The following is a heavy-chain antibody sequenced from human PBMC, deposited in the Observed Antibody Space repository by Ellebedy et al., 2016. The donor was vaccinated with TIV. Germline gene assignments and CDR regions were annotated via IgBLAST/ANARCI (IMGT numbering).Heavy chain of an antibody. CDR1: GSPFTSYD. D-gene: IGHD1-14*01. J-gene: IGHJ4*02. V-gene: IGHV3-13*01. Sequence: PGGSLRPSCAASGSPFTSYDMHWVRQGSGNGLEWVSSIGAAGDTYYAGFVKGRVAISRENAKNSLYLQLNNVRVGDTAVYYCARATACFDYWGQGTLVTVSS. CDR2: IGAAGDT. CDR3: ARATACFDY.